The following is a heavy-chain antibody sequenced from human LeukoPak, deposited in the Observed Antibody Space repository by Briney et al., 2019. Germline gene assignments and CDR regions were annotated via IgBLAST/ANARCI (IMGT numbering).Heavy chain of an antibody. J-gene: IGHJ4*02. CDR3: ARDPPRHVQVPCY. D-gene: IGHD1-1*01. CDR2: IKQDGSEK. CDR1: GFTFGSYW. Sequence: QSGGSLRLSCATSGFTFGSYWMTWVRQPPGKGLEWVANIKQDGSEKNYVDSVKGRFTISRDNSKNSLYLQMNSLRAEDTAVYYCARDPPRHVQVPCYWRQGTRVTVSS. V-gene: IGHV3-7*03.